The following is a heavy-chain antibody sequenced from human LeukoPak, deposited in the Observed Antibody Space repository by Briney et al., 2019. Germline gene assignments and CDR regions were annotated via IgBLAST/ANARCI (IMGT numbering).Heavy chain of an antibody. V-gene: IGHV3-23*01. D-gene: IGHD3-10*01. J-gene: IGHJ6*03. CDR1: GFTFDDYA. Sequence: GGSLRLSCAASGFTFDDYAMHWVRQAPGKGLEWVSGISGSGGSTYYADSVKGRFTISRDNSKNTLYLQMNSLRAEDTAVYYCAKDRTPSGSGYYYYYYMDVWGKGTTVTVSS. CDR3: AKDRTPSGSGYYYYYYMDV. CDR2: ISGSGGST.